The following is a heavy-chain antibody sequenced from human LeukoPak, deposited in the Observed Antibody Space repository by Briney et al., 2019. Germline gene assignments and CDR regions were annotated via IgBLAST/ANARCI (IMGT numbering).Heavy chain of an antibody. J-gene: IGHJ3*01. V-gene: IGHV6-1*01. Sequence: SQTLSLTCAISGDSVSSYDATWNWIRQSPSRGLEWLGRTYYRSKWGNDYAVSVKSRITINPDTSKNQFSLHLNSVTPEDTAVYYCARVSSRAFDVWGQGTVVTVSP. CDR2: TYYRSKWGN. D-gene: IGHD6-6*01. CDR1: GDSVSSYDAT. CDR3: ARVSSRAFDV.